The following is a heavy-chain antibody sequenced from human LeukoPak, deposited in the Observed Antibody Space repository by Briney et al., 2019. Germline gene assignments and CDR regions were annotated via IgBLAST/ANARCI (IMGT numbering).Heavy chain of an antibody. CDR1: GIAFSSYS. V-gene: IGHV3-64*01. CDR2: ITSNGGST. Sequence: GGSLRLSCEASGIAFSSYSMYWVRQAPGKGLEYVSAITSNGGSTYYVNSVKDRFTISRDNSKSTLYLQMDSLIAEDMAVYFCARSQGGYCDYWGQGTLVTVSS. J-gene: IGHJ4*02. CDR3: ARSQGGYCDY.